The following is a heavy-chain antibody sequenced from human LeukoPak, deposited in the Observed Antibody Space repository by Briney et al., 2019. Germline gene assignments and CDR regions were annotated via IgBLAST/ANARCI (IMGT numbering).Heavy chain of an antibody. Sequence: GASVKVSCKASGYTFTSYAMNWVRQALGQGLEWMGWINTNTGNPTYAQGFTGRFVFSLDTSVSTAYLQISSLKAEDTAVYYCARLAAAAPVNWFDPWGQGTLVTVSS. V-gene: IGHV7-4-1*02. CDR3: ARLAAAAPVNWFDP. CDR2: INTNTGNP. D-gene: IGHD6-13*01. J-gene: IGHJ5*02. CDR1: GYTFTSYA.